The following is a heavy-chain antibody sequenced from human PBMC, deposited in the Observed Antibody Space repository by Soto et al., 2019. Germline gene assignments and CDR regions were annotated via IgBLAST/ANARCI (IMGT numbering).Heavy chain of an antibody. CDR3: ARPAGRVDYFDY. CDR1: GFVFSTYS. J-gene: IGHJ4*02. CDR2: ISSSSSTI. Sequence: EVQLVESGGGLVQPGGSLRLSCAASGFVFSTYSMNWVRQAPGKGLEWVSYISSSSSTIYYADSVQGRFTISRDNAKNSLYLQVNSLRDEDTAVYYCARPAGRVDYFDYWGQGTLVTVS. V-gene: IGHV3-48*02. D-gene: IGHD2-15*01.